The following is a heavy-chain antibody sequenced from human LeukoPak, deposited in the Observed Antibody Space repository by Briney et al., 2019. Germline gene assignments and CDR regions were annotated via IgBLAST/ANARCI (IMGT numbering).Heavy chain of an antibody. D-gene: IGHD1-26*01. V-gene: IGHV3-21*01. Sequence: GGSLRLSCAASGFTFSSYSMNWVRQAPGKGLEWVSSISSSSSYIYYADSVKGRFTISRDNTKNSLYLQMNSLRAEDTAVYYCARVTRGSYYLFDYWGQGTLVTVSS. J-gene: IGHJ4*02. CDR2: ISSSSSYI. CDR1: GFTFSSYS. CDR3: ARVTRGSYYLFDY.